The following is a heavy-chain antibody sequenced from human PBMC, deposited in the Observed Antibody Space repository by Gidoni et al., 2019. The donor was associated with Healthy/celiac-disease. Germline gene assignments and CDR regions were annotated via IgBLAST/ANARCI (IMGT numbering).Heavy chain of an antibody. D-gene: IGHD3-3*01. CDR2: IWYDGSNK. CDR3: ARDSSYITIFGVVIKGYYGMDV. Sequence: QVQLVESGGGVVQPGRSLGLSCAASGFTFSSHGMHWVRQAPGKGLEVVAVIWYDGSNKYYADSVKGRFTISRDNSKNTLYLQMNSLRAEDTAVYYCARDSSYITIFGVVIKGYYGMDVWGQGTTVTVSS. V-gene: IGHV3-33*01. CDR1: GFTFSSHG. J-gene: IGHJ6*02.